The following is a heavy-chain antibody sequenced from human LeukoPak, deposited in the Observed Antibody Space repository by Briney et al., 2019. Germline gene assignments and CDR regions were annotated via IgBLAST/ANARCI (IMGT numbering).Heavy chain of an antibody. CDR1: GGSFSGYY. D-gene: IGHD6-6*01. CDR3: ARVDPDSSSTLEVFDY. V-gene: IGHV4-34*01. Sequence: SETLSLTCAVYGGSFSGYYWSWIRQPPGKGLEWIGEINHSGSPNYNPSLKSRVTISIDTSKNQFSLKLSSVTAADTAVYYCARVDPDSSSTLEVFDYWGQGTLVTVST. CDR2: INHSGSP. J-gene: IGHJ4*02.